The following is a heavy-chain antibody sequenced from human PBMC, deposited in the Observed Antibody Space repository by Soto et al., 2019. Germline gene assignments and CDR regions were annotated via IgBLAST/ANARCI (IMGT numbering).Heavy chain of an antibody. CDR3: AGTTSHQWYYMDV. Sequence: PSQTLSLTCAISGDSVSRNSAAWNWIRLSTSINLEWLARTYYRSRWYNDYAVSVRSRITVNPDTSKNQFSLQLTSVTPEDTAVYYCAGTTSHQWYYMDVWGKGTTVTVSS. CDR1: GDSVSRNSAA. J-gene: IGHJ6*03. V-gene: IGHV6-1*01. CDR2: TYYRSRWYN. D-gene: IGHD1-7*01.